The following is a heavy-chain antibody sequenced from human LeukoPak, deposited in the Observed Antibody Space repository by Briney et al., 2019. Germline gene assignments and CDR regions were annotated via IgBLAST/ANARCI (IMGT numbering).Heavy chain of an antibody. J-gene: IGHJ4*02. D-gene: IGHD6-13*01. CDR1: GYTLTELS. CDR2: FDPEDGET. V-gene: IGHV1-24*01. CDR3: ATDIIGSSWYYFDY. Sequence: ASVKVSCKVSGYTLTELSMHRVRQAPGKGLEWMGGFDPEDGETIYAQKFQGRVTMTEDTSTNTAYMELSSLRSEDTAVYYCATDIIGSSWYYFDYWGQGTLVTVSS.